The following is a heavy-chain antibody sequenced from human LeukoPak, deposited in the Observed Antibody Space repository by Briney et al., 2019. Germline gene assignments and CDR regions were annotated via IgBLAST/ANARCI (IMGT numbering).Heavy chain of an antibody. Sequence: ASVKVSCKASGYTFTTYGNSWVRQAPGQGLEWMGWISAYNGVTNYAQKFQGRVTMTTDTSTSTVYMELRSLRSDDTAVYYCARGLGDYDYFDYWGQGTLVTVSS. CDR2: ISAYNGVT. V-gene: IGHV1-18*01. CDR3: ARGLGDYDYFDY. D-gene: IGHD4-17*01. CDR1: GYTFTTYG. J-gene: IGHJ4*02.